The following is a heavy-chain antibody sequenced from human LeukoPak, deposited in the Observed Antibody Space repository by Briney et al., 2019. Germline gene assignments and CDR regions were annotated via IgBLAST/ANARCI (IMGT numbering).Heavy chain of an antibody. D-gene: IGHD3-3*01. Sequence: GGSLRLSCAASGFTFSSYAMTWVRQAPGKGLEWVSSIRGSGDSTYYADSVKGRFAISRDNSKSTLYLQMNSLRVEDTAVYYCAKDNVLRFLEWGQGTLVTVSS. J-gene: IGHJ4*02. CDR1: GFTFSSYA. V-gene: IGHV3-23*01. CDR3: AKDNVLRFLE. CDR2: IRGSGDST.